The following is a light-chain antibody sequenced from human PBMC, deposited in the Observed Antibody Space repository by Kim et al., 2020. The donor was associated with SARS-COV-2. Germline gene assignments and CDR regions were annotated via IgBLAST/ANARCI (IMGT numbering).Light chain of an antibody. V-gene: IGKV4-1*01. CDR1: QTVLYNSNNKNY. CDR3: QQYYSTPPS. CDR2: CAS. J-gene: IGKJ2*03. Sequence: ATLNCKSSQTVLYNSNNKNYLAWYQQKPGQAPKLLIYCASIRESGVSDRFSGSGSETDFTLTISSLQAEDVAVYYCQQYYSTPPSFGQGTKVDIK.